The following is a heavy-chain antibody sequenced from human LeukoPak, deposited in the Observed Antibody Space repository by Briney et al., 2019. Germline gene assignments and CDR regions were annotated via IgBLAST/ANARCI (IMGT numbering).Heavy chain of an antibody. V-gene: IGHV1-46*03. CDR2: IKLGGSTT. J-gene: IGHJ4*02. CDR3: AREIPESYYFDY. Sequence: ASVKVSCKASGYTFTNYYIHWVRQAPGQGLEWMGIIKLGGSTTTYTQKVQYTQKFQDRVTTTWDTSTSTAYMDLSSLRSEDAAVYYCAREIPESYYFDYWGQGTLVTVSS. D-gene: IGHD1-14*01. CDR1: GYTFTNYY.